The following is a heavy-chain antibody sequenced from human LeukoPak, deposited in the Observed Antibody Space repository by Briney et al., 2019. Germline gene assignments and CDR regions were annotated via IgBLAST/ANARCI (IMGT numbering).Heavy chain of an antibody. CDR3: AYGYCSGGSCYYFDY. CDR1: GYTFTSYG. J-gene: IGHJ4*02. Sequence: ASVTVSCKASGYTFTSYGISWLRQAPGQGLEWMGWISAYNGNTNYAQKLQGRVTMTTDTSTSTAYMKLRSLRSDDTAVYYCAYGYCSGGSCYYFDYWAREPWSPSPQ. V-gene: IGHV1-18*01. D-gene: IGHD2-15*01. CDR2: ISAYNGNT.